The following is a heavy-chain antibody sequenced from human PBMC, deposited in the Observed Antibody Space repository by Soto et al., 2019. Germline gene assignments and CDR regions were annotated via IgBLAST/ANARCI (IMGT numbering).Heavy chain of an antibody. V-gene: IGHV4-34*01. CDR1: VGSFSGYY. D-gene: IGHD5-12*01. J-gene: IGHJ6*02. Sequence: SETLSLTCAVYVGSFSGYYWSWIRQPPGKGLEWIGEINHSGSTNYNPSLKSRVTISVDTSKNQFSLKLSSVTAADTAVYYCARDAGWLGYYGMDVWGQGTTVTVSS. CDR3: ARDAGWLGYYGMDV. CDR2: INHSGST.